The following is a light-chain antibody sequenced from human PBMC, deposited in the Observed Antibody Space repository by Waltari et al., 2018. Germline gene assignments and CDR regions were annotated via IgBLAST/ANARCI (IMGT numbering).Light chain of an antibody. J-gene: IGLJ2*01. CDR1: SSDVGSYNL. V-gene: IGLV2-23*02. Sequence: QSALTQPASVSGSPGQSITISCTGTSSDVGSYNLVSWYQQHPGKAPKVIIDEVSKRPSGVTNPFSASKSGNTASLTISGLQAEDEADYYCCSYAGSATLVFGGGTKLTVL. CDR2: EVS. CDR3: CSYAGSATLV.